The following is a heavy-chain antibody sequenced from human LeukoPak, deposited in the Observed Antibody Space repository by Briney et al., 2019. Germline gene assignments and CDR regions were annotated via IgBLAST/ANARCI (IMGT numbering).Heavy chain of an antibody. J-gene: IGHJ5*02. D-gene: IGHD5-24*01. V-gene: IGHV1-8*01. CDR3: ARGQGYIEGNDWFDP. CDR2: MNPNSGNT. Sequence: GASVKVSCKASGYTFTSYDINWVRQATGQGLEWMGWMNPNSGNTGYAQKFQGRVTMTRNTSISTAYMELSSLRSEDTAVYYCARGQGYIEGNDWFDPWGQGTLVTVSS. CDR1: GYTFTSYD.